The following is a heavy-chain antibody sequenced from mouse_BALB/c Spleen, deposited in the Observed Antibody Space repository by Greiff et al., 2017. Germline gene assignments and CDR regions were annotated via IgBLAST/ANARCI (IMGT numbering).Heavy chain of an antibody. CDR2: IWAGGST. CDR3: ASAFHYYGSDV. V-gene: IGHV2-9*02. Sequence: QVQLQQSGPGLVAPSQSLSITCTVSGFSLTSYGVHWVRQPPGKGLEWLGVIWAGGSTNYNSALMSRLSISKDNSKSQVFLKMNSLQTDDTAMYYCASAFHYYGSDVWGAGTTVTVSS. D-gene: IGHD1-1*01. CDR1: GFSLTSYG. J-gene: IGHJ1*01.